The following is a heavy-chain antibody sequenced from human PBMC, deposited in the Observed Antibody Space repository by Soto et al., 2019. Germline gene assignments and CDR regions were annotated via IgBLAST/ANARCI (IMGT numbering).Heavy chain of an antibody. V-gene: IGHV3-33*01. D-gene: IGHD6-13*01. CDR2: IWYDGSNK. J-gene: IGHJ6*03. Sequence: QVQLVESGGGVVQPGRSLRLSCAASGFTFSSYGMHWVRQAPGKGLEWVAVIWYDGSNKYYADSVKGRFTISRDNSKNTLYLQMNSLRAEDTAVYYCARDQEFGSSWLVYYYYYYMDVWGKGTTVTLCS. CDR3: ARDQEFGSSWLVYYYYYYMDV. CDR1: GFTFSSYG.